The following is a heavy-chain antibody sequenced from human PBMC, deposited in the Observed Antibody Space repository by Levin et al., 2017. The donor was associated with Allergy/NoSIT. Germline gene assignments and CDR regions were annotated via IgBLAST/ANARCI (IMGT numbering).Heavy chain of an antibody. CDR2: ISSSSSYT. Sequence: GGSLRLSCAASGFTFSDYYMSWIRQAPGKGLEWVSYISSSSSYTNYADSVKGRFTISRDNAKNSLYLQMNSLRAEDTAVYYCARDSGLAAADEGVDYWGQGTLVTVSS. CDR1: GFTFSDYY. J-gene: IGHJ4*02. V-gene: IGHV3-11*05. CDR3: ARDSGLAAADEGVDY. D-gene: IGHD6-13*01.